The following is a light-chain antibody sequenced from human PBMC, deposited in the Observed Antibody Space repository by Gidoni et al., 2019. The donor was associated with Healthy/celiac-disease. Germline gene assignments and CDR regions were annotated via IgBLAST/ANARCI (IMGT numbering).Light chain of an antibody. V-gene: IGLV3-21*04. J-gene: IGLJ2*01. CDR2: YDS. Sequence: SYVLTQPPSVSVAPGKTARITCGGNNIGSKSVHWYQQRPGQAPVLVIYYDSRRPSGIPERFSGSNSGNTATLTISRVEAGDEADYYCQVWDSSSDHVVFGGGTKLTVL. CDR1: NIGSKS. CDR3: QVWDSSSDHVV.